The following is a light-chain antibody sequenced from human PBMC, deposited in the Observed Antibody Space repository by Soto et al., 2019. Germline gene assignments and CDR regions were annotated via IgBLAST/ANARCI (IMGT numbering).Light chain of an antibody. CDR2: DVN. J-gene: IGLJ3*02. CDR1: SSDVCGRHY. Sequence: QSALTQPASVSGSPGQSITISCTGTSSDVCGRHYVSWYQQHPGTAPKLIIYDVNNRPSGVSNRFSGSKSGNPASLTIPGLQAEDEADYYCSSNTSSSTWVFGGGTKLTVL. V-gene: IGLV2-14*03. CDR3: SSNTSSSTWV.